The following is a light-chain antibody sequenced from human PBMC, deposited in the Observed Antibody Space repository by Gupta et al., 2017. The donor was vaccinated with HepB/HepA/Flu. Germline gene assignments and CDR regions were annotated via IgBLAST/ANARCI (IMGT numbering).Light chain of an antibody. Sequence: QPVLTQPPSASGTPGQRVIISCSGSTSNIGNDNAYWYQQLPGRAPKLLIYNDNQRPSGVPDRFSGSKSGTTASLAISGLRSEDEADYYCVGWDNSLSAYVFGAGTKVAAL. CDR1: TSNIGNDN. J-gene: IGLJ1*01. CDR2: NDN. CDR3: VGWDNSLSAYV. V-gene: IGLV1-47*02.